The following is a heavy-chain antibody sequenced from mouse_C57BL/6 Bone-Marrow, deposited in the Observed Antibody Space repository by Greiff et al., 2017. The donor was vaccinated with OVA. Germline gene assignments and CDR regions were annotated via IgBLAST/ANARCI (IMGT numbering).Heavy chain of an antibody. D-gene: IGHD1-1*01. CDR2: ISTYYGDA. CDR3: ARGDLIYYYGSSFLFAY. J-gene: IGHJ3*01. V-gene: IGHV1-67*01. Sequence: QVQLQQSGPELVRPGVSVKISCKGSGYTFTDYAMHWVKQSHAKSLEWIGVISTYYGDASYNQKFKDKATMTVDKSYSTAYMELARLTSEDSAVYYCARGDLIYYYGSSFLFAYWGQGTLVTVSA. CDR1: GYTFTDYA.